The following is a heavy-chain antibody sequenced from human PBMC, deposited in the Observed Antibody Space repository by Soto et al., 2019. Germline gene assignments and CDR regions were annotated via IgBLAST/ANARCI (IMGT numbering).Heavy chain of an antibody. CDR1: GGSLSDYF. V-gene: IGHV4-34*01. D-gene: IGHD2-21*01. J-gene: IGHJ6*03. CDR2: INHLGSI. Sequence: SETLPLTCVVSGGSLSDYFWSWIRQPPGMALEWIGEINHLGSINYNPSLKSRVTMSVDTSKNQFSLTLNSVTAADTATYYCARGGISHWAYFYYMDVWDRGTTVTVS. CDR3: ARGGISHWAYFYYMDV.